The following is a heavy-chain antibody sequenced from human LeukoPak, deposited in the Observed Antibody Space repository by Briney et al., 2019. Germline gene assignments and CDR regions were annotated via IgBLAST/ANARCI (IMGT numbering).Heavy chain of an antibody. Sequence: GGSLRLSCAASGFSFSSYAMSWVRQAPGKGRGWGSVISGSGGTTHYADSERGRFTISTDNSKNTLYVQMNSLRAGDSAVYYCAKEDTLLPVPPNEIDYWGQGTLVIVSS. V-gene: IGHV3-23*01. D-gene: IGHD2/OR15-2a*01. CDR1: GFSFSSYA. CDR2: ISGSGGTT. CDR3: AKEDTLLPVPPNEIDY. J-gene: IGHJ4*01.